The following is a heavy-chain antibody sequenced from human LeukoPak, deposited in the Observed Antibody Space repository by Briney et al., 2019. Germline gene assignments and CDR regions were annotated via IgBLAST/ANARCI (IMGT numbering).Heavy chain of an antibody. D-gene: IGHD3-16*02. CDR1: GGSFSGNY. V-gene: IGHV4-34*01. CDR3: ARGYDYVWGSYLPPFGY. J-gene: IGHJ4*02. Sequence: SETLSVTCAVYGGSFSGNYWSCIRQPPGKGLEWIGEINHSGSTNYNPSLKSRVTISVDTSKNQFSLKLSSVTAADTAVYYCARGYDYVWGSYLPPFGYWGQGTLVTASS. CDR2: INHSGST.